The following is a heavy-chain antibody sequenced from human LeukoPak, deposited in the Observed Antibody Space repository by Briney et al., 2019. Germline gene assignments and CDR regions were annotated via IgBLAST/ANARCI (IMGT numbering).Heavy chain of an antibody. D-gene: IGHD6-13*01. CDR2: INHSGST. J-gene: IGHJ5*02. CDR1: GYSISSGYY. Sequence: SETLSLTCTVSGYSISSGYYWSWIRQPPGKGLEWIGEINHSGSTNYNPSLKSRVTISVDTSKNQFSLKLSSVTAADTAVYYCAREGSSWYWGFDPWGQGTLVTVSS. V-gene: IGHV4-38-2*02. CDR3: AREGSSWYWGFDP.